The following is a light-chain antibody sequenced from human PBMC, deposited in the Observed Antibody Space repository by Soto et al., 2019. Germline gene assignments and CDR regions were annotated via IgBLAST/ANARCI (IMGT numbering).Light chain of an antibody. CDR1: QDINSY. Sequence: DIQMTQSPSSLFASVGDRVTITCQASQDINSYLNWFQEKSGEAPHLLIHDATTLETGVPSRFSGSRSGTDFTLTISSVQADDVATYYCQQYNDLPLTFGGGTKVGIK. CDR3: QQYNDLPLT. J-gene: IGKJ4*01. CDR2: DAT. V-gene: IGKV1-33*01.